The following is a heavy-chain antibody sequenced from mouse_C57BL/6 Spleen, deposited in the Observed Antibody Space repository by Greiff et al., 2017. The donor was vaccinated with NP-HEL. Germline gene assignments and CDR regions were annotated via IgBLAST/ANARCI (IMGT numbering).Heavy chain of an antibody. CDR1: GYAFSSSW. Sequence: QVQLQQSGPELVKPGASVKISCKASGYAFSSSWMNWVKQRPGKGLEWIGRIYPGDGDTNYNGKFKGKATLTADKSSSTAYMQLSSLTSEDSAVYFCLNWDENYAMDYWGQGTSVTVSS. D-gene: IGHD4-1*02. CDR2: IYPGDGDT. CDR3: LNWDENYAMDY. J-gene: IGHJ4*01. V-gene: IGHV1-82*01.